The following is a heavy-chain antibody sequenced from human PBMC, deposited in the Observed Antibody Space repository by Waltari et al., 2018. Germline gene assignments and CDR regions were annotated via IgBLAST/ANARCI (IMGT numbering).Heavy chain of an antibody. V-gene: IGHV4-31*03. CDR1: GASISSGGYY. CDR3: AKGGADEPIGY. CDR2: IYYSGST. D-gene: IGHD3-16*01. J-gene: IGHJ4*02. Sequence: QVQLQESGPGLVKPSETLSLTCTVSGASISSGGYYYSWIRQHPGKGLEWIGYIYYSGSTYYNPSLKSRVTISIDTSKNQFSLRLTSVTAADTAVYYCAKGGADEPIGYWGQGILVTVSS.